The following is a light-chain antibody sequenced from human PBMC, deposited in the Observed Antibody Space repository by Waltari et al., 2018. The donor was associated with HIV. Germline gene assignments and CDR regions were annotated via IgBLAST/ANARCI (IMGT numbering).Light chain of an antibody. J-gene: IGKJ4*01. CDR2: DAS. V-gene: IGKV3-15*01. CDR3: QQYHNWPPVT. Sequence: EIEMTQSPVTLSVSPGDSATLSCRYSPIFRSKLAWYQQKPGQAPRLLIYDASTRATGIPARFSGSGSGTEFTLTISSLQSADFAVYYCQQYHNWPPVTFGGGTKVEIK. CDR1: PIFRSK.